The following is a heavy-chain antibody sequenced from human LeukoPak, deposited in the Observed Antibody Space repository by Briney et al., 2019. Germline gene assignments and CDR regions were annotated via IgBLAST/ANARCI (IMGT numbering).Heavy chain of an antibody. J-gene: IGHJ4*02. D-gene: IGHD3-9*01. Sequence: PGGSLRLSCATSGFSFTDYPMNWVRQATGKGLEGISNIRTTAEGAKYAYYADSVKGRVTISRDDGKNTLYLHMNSLRDDDTAVYYGAADLRYAFDYWGQGILVTVSS. CDR3: AADLRYAFDY. CDR2: IRTTAEGAKYA. CDR1: GFSFTDYP. V-gene: IGHV3-48*02.